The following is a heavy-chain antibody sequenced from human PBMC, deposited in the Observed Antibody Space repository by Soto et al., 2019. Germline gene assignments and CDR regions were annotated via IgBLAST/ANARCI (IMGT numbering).Heavy chain of an antibody. CDR2: IIPIFGTA. CDR1: GGTFSSYA. Sequence: QVQLVQSGAEVKKPGSSVKVSCKASGGTFSSYAISWVRQAPGQGLEWMGGIIPIFGTANYAQKFQGRVTITADESTSTAYMELSSLRSEDTAVYYCARDREEPIAARHEGYYYGMDVWGQGTTVTVSS. D-gene: IGHD6-6*01. J-gene: IGHJ6*02. V-gene: IGHV1-69*12. CDR3: ARDREEPIAARHEGYYYGMDV.